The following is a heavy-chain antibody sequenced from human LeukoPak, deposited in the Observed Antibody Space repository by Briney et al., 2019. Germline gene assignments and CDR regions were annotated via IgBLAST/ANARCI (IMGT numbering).Heavy chain of an antibody. CDR2: IGTRGTTM. Sequence: GGSLRLSCAASGFTFTSYVMNWVRQPPGKGLEWISYIGTRGTTMYYADSVKGRFTISRDNAKNSLYLQMNSLRAEDTAVYYCARDGNSYGYYFDFWGQGTLVTVSS. J-gene: IGHJ4*02. D-gene: IGHD5-18*01. V-gene: IGHV3-48*01. CDR1: GFTFTSYV. CDR3: ARDGNSYGYYFDF.